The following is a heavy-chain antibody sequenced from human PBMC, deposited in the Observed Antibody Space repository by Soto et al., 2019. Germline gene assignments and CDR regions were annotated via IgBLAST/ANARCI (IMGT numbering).Heavy chain of an antibody. CDR1: GYTFTDYA. Sequence: QVQLVQSGTEVKKPGASVKLSCKASGYTFTDYAMHWVRQAPGQSPEWMGWINAANDHTKFSQKFQGRLTITRDTSASTVYIEVKSLRSEDTAVYYCVRPLLSGDYVYPFQHWGQGTLVIVSS. CDR2: INAANDHT. J-gene: IGHJ1*01. V-gene: IGHV1-3*01. D-gene: IGHD4-17*01. CDR3: VRPLLSGDYVYPFQH.